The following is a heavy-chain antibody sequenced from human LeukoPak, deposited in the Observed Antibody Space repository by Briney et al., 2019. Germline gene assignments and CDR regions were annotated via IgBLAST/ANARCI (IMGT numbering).Heavy chain of an antibody. D-gene: IGHD3-10*01. CDR3: ASSGSYSH. V-gene: IGHV3-9*01. Sequence: HPGGSLRLSCAASGFTFDDYAMHWVRQAPGKGLEWVSGISWNSGSIGYADSVKGRFTISRDNAKNSLYLQMNSLRAEDTALYYCASSGSYSHWGQGTLVTVSS. CDR2: ISWNSGSI. J-gene: IGHJ4*02. CDR1: GFTFDDYA.